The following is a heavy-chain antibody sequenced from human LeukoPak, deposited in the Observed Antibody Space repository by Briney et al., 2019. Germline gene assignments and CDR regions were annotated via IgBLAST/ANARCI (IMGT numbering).Heavy chain of an antibody. CDR1: GGSFSTYY. V-gene: IGHV4-59*01. J-gene: IGHJ3*02. D-gene: IGHD2-15*01. CDR3: ARGRCSGGSCYPLGAFDI. Sequence: SETLSLTCTVSGGSFSTYYWSWIRQPPGKGLEWIGYIYYSGSTNYNPSLKSRVTISVDTSKNQFSLKLSSVTAADTAVYYCARGRCSGGSCYPLGAFDIWGQGTMVTVSS. CDR2: IYYSGST.